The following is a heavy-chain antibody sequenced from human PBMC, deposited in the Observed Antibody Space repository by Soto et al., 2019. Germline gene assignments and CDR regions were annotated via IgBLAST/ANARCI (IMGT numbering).Heavy chain of an antibody. J-gene: IGHJ4*02. V-gene: IGHV4-30-2*01. CDR1: GGSISSGGYS. D-gene: IGHD5-12*01. Sequence: QVQQQESGSGLVKPSQNLSLTCAVSGGSISSGGYSWSWIRQPPGKGLEWIGYIYHSGSTYYNPSLKSRVTISVDRSKNQFSLKLSSVTAADTAVYYCAAGGGLPRYYWGQGTLVTVSS. CDR2: IYHSGST. CDR3: AAGGGLPRYY.